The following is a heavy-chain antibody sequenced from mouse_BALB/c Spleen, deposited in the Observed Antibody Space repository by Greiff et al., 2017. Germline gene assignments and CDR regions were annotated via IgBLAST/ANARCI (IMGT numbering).Heavy chain of an antibody. CDR3: ARGGITTVVPYFDY. Sequence: EVQVVESGGGLVKPGGSLKLSCAASGFTFSSYAMSWVRQTPEKRLEWVASISSGGSTYYPDSVKGRFTISRDNARNILYLQMSSLRSEDTAMYYCARGGITTVVPYFDYWGQGTTLTVSS. J-gene: IGHJ2*01. V-gene: IGHV5-6-5*01. D-gene: IGHD1-1*01. CDR1: GFTFSSYA. CDR2: ISSGGST.